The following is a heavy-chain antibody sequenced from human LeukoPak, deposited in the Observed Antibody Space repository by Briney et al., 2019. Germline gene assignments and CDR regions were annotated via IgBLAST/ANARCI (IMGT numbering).Heavy chain of an antibody. D-gene: IGHD6-19*01. V-gene: IGHV3-23*01. J-gene: IGHJ4*02. CDR1: GFTFSSYA. Sequence: RPGGSLRLSCAASGFTFSSYAMSWVRQAPGKGLEWVSGISSNGGSTDYADSVKGRFTISRDNSKNTLYLQMNSLRAEDAAVYYCATRGYSSGWCQYYFDYWGQGTLVTVSS. CDR2: ISSNGGST. CDR3: ATRGYSSGWCQYYFDY.